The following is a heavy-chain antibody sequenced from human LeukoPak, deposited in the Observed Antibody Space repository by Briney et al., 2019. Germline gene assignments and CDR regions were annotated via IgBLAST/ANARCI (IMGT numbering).Heavy chain of an antibody. CDR2: IIPILGMA. J-gene: IGHJ5*02. V-gene: IGHV1-69*04. CDR1: GGTFSSYA. D-gene: IGHD3-22*01. Sequence: ASVKVSCKASGGTFSSYAISWVRQAPGQGLEWMGRIIPILGMANYAQKFQGRVTITADKSTSTAYMELSSLRSEDTAVYYCATQYYYDSSGSNWFDPWGQGTLVTVSS. CDR3: ATQYYYDSSGSNWFDP.